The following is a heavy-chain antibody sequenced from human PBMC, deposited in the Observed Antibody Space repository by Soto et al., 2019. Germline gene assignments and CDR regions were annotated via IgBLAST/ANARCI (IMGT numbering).Heavy chain of an antibody. Sequence: GGSLRLSCAASGFTFSSYAMSWVRQAPGKGLEWVSAISGSGGSTYYADSVKGRFTISRDNSKNTLYPQMNSLRAEDTAVYYGARAPHYYDSSGYYFLDYWGQGTLVTVSS. D-gene: IGHD3-22*01. J-gene: IGHJ4*02. CDR2: ISGSGGST. CDR3: ARAPHYYDSSGYYFLDY. CDR1: GFTFSSYA. V-gene: IGHV3-23*01.